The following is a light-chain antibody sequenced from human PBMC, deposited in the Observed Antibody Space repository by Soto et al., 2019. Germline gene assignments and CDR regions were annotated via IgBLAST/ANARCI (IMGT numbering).Light chain of an antibody. V-gene: IGLV2-14*01. CDR2: DVS. CDR1: SSDVGGYNY. CDR3: SSYTSSTSYV. Sequence: QSALTQPASVSGSPGQSITISCTGTSSDVGGYNYVSWYQQHPGKAPKLMIYDVSNRPSGVYNRFSGSKSGNTASLTISGQQAEEEADYYCSSYTSSTSYVFGTGTKLTVL. J-gene: IGLJ1*01.